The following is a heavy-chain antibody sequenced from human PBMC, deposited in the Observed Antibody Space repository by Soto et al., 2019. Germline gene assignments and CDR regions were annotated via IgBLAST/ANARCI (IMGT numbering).Heavy chain of an antibody. D-gene: IGHD5-18*01. CDR2: ISSSSSTI. V-gene: IGHV3-48*01. J-gene: IGHJ5*02. CDR3: AKDKSGYSYGYFFDP. CDR1: GFTFSSYS. Sequence: GGSLRLSCAASGFTFSSYSMNWVRQAPGKGLEWVSYISSSSSTIYYADPVKGRFTISRDNAKNSLYLQMNSLRAEDTAVYYCAKDKSGYSYGYFFDPWGQGTLVTVSS.